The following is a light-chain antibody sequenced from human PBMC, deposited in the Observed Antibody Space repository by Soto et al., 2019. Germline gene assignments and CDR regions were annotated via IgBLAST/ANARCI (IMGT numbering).Light chain of an antibody. V-gene: IGLV2-11*01. J-gene: IGLJ1*01. Sequence: QSALTQPRSVSGSPGQSVTISCTGTSSDVGGYNYVSWYQQHPGKAPKLMIYDVSKRPSGVPDRFSGSKSGNTASLTISGLQAEDDADYYCCSDAGSYTLVFGTGTKVTVL. CDR3: CSDAGSYTLV. CDR1: SSDVGGYNY. CDR2: DVS.